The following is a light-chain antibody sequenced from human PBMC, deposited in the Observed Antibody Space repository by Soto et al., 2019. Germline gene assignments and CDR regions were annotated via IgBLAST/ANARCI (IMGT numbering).Light chain of an antibody. V-gene: IGKV1-39*01. J-gene: IGKJ3*01. CDR1: QSITNS. CDR2: AAS. CDR3: QQGHSMPFT. Sequence: DIQMTQSPSSLSASVGDRVTITCRASQSITNSLNWYQHKPGKAPTLVVYAASSLKSGVPSRFSGSGSGTDFTLTISSLQPEDFATYFCQQGHSMPFTFGPGTKVDIK.